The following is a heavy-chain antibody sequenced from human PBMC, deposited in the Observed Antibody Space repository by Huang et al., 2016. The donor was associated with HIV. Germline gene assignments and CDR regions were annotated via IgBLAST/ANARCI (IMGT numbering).Heavy chain of an antibody. Sequence: QVQLVESGGGVVQPGRSLRLSCAASGFSFSTYGIHWVRQAQGKGVEWGAIISYDGNNKDYADAVKGRFTISRDNSKNTLYLQINSLRAEDTAVYYCAKDLGYGGDYWGQGTLVTVSS. CDR2: ISYDGNNK. J-gene: IGHJ4*02. CDR3: AKDLGYGGDY. V-gene: IGHV3-30*18. CDR1: GFSFSTYG. D-gene: IGHD5-12*01.